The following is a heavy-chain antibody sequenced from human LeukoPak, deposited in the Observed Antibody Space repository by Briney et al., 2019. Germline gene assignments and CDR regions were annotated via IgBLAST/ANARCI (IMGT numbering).Heavy chain of an antibody. Sequence: GGSLRLSRAASGFTFSSYAMSWVRQAPGKGLEWVSAISGSGGSTYYADSVKGRFTISRDNSKNTLYLQMNSLRAEDTAVYYCAKGHYYDSSGYYFFDYWGQGTLVTVSS. CDR3: AKGHYYDSSGYYFFDY. CDR1: GFTFSSYA. V-gene: IGHV3-23*01. CDR2: ISGSGGST. D-gene: IGHD3-22*01. J-gene: IGHJ4*02.